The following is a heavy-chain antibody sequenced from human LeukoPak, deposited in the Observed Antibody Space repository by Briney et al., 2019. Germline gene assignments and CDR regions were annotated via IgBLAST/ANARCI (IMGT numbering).Heavy chain of an antibody. CDR3: ARHLGPMDV. CDR2: IYYSGTT. V-gene: IGHV4-59*08. J-gene: IGHJ6*02. CDR1: GDSINSYY. Sequence: SETLSLTCTVFGDSINSYYWSWIRQPPAKGLEWIGYIYYSGTTNYNPSLKSRVTISVDTSKKHFSLNLSSVTAADTAVYYCARHLGPMDVWGQGTTVTVSS.